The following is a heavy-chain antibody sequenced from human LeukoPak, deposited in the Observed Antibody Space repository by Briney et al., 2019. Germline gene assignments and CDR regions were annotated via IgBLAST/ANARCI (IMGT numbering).Heavy chain of an antibody. V-gene: IGHV1-18*01. J-gene: IGHJ4*02. Sequence: ASVKVSCKASGYTFTSYGISWVRQAPGQGLEWMGWISAYNGNTNYAQKLQGRVTMTTDTSTSTAYMELRSPRSDDTAVYYCARAVGATKSSSFDYWGQGTLVTVSS. CDR1: GYTFTSYG. D-gene: IGHD1-26*01. CDR3: ARAVGATKSSSFDY. CDR2: ISAYNGNT.